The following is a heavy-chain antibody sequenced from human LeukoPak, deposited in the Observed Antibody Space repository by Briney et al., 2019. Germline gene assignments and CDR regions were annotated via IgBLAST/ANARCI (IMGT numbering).Heavy chain of an antibody. CDR1: GGSIRSNSYY. CDR3: ARQEGVSYFSSGSYFDS. D-gene: IGHD3-10*01. CDR2: IYYSGGT. Sequence: SETLSLTCTISGGSIRSNSYYWGCIGQPPGKGLEWIGSIYYSGGTYFSSSLKSRVTISVDSSKNQFSLKLSSVTAADTAVYHCARQEGVSYFSSGSYFDSWGQGALVTVSS. J-gene: IGHJ4*02. V-gene: IGHV4-39*01.